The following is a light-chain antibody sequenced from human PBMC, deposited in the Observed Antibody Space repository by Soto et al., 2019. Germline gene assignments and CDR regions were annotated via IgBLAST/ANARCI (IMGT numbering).Light chain of an antibody. CDR1: EAIGYNY. CDR3: QQCDTSYT. J-gene: IGKJ2*01. Sequence: EVVLTQFPGTLSLSPGERATLSCRASEAIGYNYLAWYRQQSGLAPTLLIYDASTRAPGIPDRFSGSGSGTVFTLTSSRLEPGDVALYYCQQCDTSYTFGPGTKLEI. CDR2: DAS. V-gene: IGKV3-20*01.